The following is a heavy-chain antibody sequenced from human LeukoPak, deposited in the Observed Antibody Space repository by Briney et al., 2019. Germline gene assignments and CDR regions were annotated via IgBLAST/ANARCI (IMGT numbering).Heavy chain of an antibody. J-gene: IGHJ5*02. CDR3: ARGEWFGELLSYTQYNWFDP. Sequence: SSETLTLTCTVSGGSISSSSYYWGWIRQPPGKGLEWIGSIYYSGSTYYNPSLKSRVTISVDTSKNQFSLKLSSVTAADTAVYYCARGEWFGELLSYTQYNWFDPWGQGTLVTLSS. D-gene: IGHD3-10*01. V-gene: IGHV4-39*07. CDR1: GGSISSSSYY. CDR2: IYYSGST.